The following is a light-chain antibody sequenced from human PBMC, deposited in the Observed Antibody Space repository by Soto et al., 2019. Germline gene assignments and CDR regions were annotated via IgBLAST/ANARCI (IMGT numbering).Light chain of an antibody. CDR3: VSYTASASYV. J-gene: IGLJ1*01. V-gene: IGLV2-14*01. CDR1: SSDVGGYIY. Sequence: QSALTQPASVSGSPGPSITISCTGTSSDVGGYIYVSWYQQHPGKAPKLMVFDVNNRPSGVSNRFSGSKSGNTASLTISHLQAEDDADYYCVSYTASASYVFGTGTKVTLL. CDR2: DVN.